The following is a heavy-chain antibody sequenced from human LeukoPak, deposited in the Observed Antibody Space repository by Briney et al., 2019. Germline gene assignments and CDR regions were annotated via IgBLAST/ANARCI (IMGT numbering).Heavy chain of an antibody. V-gene: IGHV4-59*10. Sequence: SETLSLTCAVYGGSFSGYYWSWIRQPAGKGLEWIGRIYTSGSTNYNPSLKSRVTMSVDTSKNQFSLKLSSVTAADTAVYYCARVVGARPSYYYMDVWGKGTTVTVSS. D-gene: IGHD1-26*01. CDR3: ARVVGARPSYYYMDV. CDR1: GGSFSGYY. CDR2: IYTSGST. J-gene: IGHJ6*03.